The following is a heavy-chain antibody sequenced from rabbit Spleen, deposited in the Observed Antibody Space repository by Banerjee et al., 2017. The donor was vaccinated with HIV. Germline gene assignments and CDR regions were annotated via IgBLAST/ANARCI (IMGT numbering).Heavy chain of an antibody. CDR2: IYGGSSGST. J-gene: IGHJ4*01. CDR3: VRDTWNFNL. CDR1: GFTISSSYY. D-gene: IGHD3-1*01. V-gene: IGHV1S40*01. Sequence: QSLEESGGGLVQPEGSLALTCKASGFTISSSYYMCWVRQARGKGLEWIACIYGGSSGSTYYASWAKGRFTISKTSSTTVTLQLNSLTAADTATYFCVRDTWNFNLWGQGTLVTVS.